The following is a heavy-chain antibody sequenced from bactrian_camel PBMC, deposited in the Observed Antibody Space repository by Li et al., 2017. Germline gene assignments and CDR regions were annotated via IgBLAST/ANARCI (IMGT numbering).Heavy chain of an antibody. V-gene: IGHV3S1*01. CDR1: GFVYTGYC. D-gene: IGHD7*01. CDR3: AAGEWVAAPDRESEYNY. Sequence: HVQLVESGGGLVQAGGSLRLSCERSGFVYTGYCISWFRQAPGKEREGVAVIDSASASKNYAASVKGRFAISQDNAKHTVYLQMSSLKPEDTAMYYCAAGEWVAAPDRESEYNYWGQGTQVTVS. CDR2: IDSASASK. J-gene: IGHJ4*01.